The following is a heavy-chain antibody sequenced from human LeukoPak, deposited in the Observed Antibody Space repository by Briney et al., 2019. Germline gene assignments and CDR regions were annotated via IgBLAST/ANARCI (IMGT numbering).Heavy chain of an antibody. CDR2: IYTSGST. D-gene: IGHD3-22*01. V-gene: IGHV4-4*07. J-gene: IGHJ3*02. CDR1: GGSISSYY. CDR3: ARLISYYYDSSGYFAFDI. Sequence: PSETLSLTCTVSGGSISSYYWSWIRQPAGKGLEWIGRIYTSGSTNYNPSLKSRVTMSVDTSKNQFSLKLSSVTAADTAVYYCARLISYYYDSSGYFAFDIWGQGTMVTVSS.